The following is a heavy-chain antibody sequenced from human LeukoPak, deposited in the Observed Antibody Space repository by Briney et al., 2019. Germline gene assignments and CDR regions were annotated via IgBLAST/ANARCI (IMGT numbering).Heavy chain of an antibody. CDR1: GFTFSTHA. D-gene: IGHD4-23*01. V-gene: IGHV3-23*01. CDR2: ISGPGGTT. CDR3: ARDPGVIPVHYMDV. Sequence: GGSLRLSCVVSGFTFSTHAMTWVRQAPGKRLERVSDISGPGGTTYYAASVKGRFTISRDSSKITLFLQMNSLRAEDTAVYYCARDPGVIPVHYMDVWGKGTTVIVSS. J-gene: IGHJ6*03.